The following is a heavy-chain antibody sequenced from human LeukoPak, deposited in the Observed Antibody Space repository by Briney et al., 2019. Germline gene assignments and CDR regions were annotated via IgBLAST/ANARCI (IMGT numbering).Heavy chain of an antibody. CDR1: GYTFTGYY. CDR3: ARDLGVSCSGGSCYGY. D-gene: IGHD2-15*01. J-gene: IGHJ4*02. Sequence: SVKVSCKASGYTFTGYYMHWVRQAPGQGLEWMRWINPNSGGTNYAQKFQGWVTMTRDTSISTAYMELSRLRSDDTAVYYCARDLGVSCSGGSCYGYWGQGTLVTVSS. V-gene: IGHV1-2*04. CDR2: INPNSGGT.